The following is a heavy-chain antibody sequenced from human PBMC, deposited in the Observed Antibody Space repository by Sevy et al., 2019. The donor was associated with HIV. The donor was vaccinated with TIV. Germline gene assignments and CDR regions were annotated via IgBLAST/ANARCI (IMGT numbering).Heavy chain of an antibody. CDR1: GDSVSSNSAA. V-gene: IGHV6-1*01. Sequence: SQTLSLTCAISGDSVSSNSAAWNWIRQSPSRGLEWLGRTYYRSKWYNDYAVSVKSRITINPDTSKNQFSLQMNSVTPEDTAVYYCARDSEDTAMDTNYFDYWGQGTLVTVSS. CDR3: ARDSEDTAMDTNYFDY. D-gene: IGHD5-18*01. CDR2: TYYRSKWYN. J-gene: IGHJ4*02.